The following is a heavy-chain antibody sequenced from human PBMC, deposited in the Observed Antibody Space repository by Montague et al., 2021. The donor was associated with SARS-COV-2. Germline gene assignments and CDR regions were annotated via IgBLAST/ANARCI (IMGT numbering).Heavy chain of an antibody. CDR3: ASVSSFNYYFDY. D-gene: IGHD1-20*01. CDR2: IYHGGNT. V-gene: IGHV4-61*02. J-gene: IGHJ4*02. CDR1: GGSISSGNFY. Sequence: TLSLTCTVSGGSISSGNFYWSWIRQPPGKGLEWIGRIYHGGNTNYNPSLKSRVTISVDTSRNQFSLKLSSVTAADTAVYYCASVSSFNYYFDYWGRGTLVTVSS.